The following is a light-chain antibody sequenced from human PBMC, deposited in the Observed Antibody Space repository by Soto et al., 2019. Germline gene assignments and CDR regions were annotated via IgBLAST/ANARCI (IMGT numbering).Light chain of an antibody. J-gene: IGKJ4*01. V-gene: IGKV3-20*01. CDR3: QQYASSLLT. CDR1: QTVSSSY. CDR2: GAS. Sequence: EIVLTQSPGTLSLSPGERATLSCRASQTVSSSYLAWYQQKPGQAPRLLIYGASSRATGIPDRFSGSGSGTDFPLTISRLEPEDFAVYYCQQYASSLLTFGGGTKVAIK.